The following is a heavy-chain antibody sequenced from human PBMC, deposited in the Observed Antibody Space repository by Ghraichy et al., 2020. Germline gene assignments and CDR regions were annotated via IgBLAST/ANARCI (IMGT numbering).Heavy chain of an antibody. Sequence: GGSLRLSCVASGSTLPNFRMHRVRQAPGQGLEWEANIKKDGSERSYVDSVKGRFTISRDNAKNSLSLQMNSLRAEDTAIYYCVRGDWFDYWGQGTLVTVSS. CDR1: GSTLPNFR. V-gene: IGHV3-7*03. J-gene: IGHJ4*02. D-gene: IGHD3-9*01. CDR3: VRGDWFDY. CDR2: IKKDGSER.